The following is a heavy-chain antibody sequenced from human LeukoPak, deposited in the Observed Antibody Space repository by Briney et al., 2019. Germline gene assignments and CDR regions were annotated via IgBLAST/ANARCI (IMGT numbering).Heavy chain of an antibody. CDR3: ARLDYYDIEVWDY. Sequence: GGSLRLSCAASRFTFSSYAMHWVRQAPGKGLEWVAVISYDGSNKYYADSVKGRFTISRDNSKNTLYLQMNSLRAEDTAVYYCARLDYYDIEVWDYWGQGTLVTVSS. CDR1: RFTFSSYA. J-gene: IGHJ4*02. V-gene: IGHV3-30-3*01. CDR2: ISYDGSNK. D-gene: IGHD3-22*01.